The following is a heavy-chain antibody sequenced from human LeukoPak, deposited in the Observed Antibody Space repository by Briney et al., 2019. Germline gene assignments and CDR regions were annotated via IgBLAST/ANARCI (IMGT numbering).Heavy chain of an antibody. Sequence: GGSLRLSCAASGFTFSKYSMLWVRQAPGKGLESVSRINTDGTVTTYADSVKGRFTVSRDNADNTMFLRMNSVRDEDTAVYYCATKQWLAPPPDSWGQGTPVTVSS. J-gene: IGHJ4*02. CDR2: INTDGTVT. D-gene: IGHD6-19*01. CDR3: ATKQWLAPPPDS. CDR1: GFTFSKYS. V-gene: IGHV3-74*01.